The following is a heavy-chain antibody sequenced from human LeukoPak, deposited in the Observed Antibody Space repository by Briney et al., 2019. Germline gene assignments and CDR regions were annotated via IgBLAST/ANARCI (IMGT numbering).Heavy chain of an antibody. D-gene: IGHD4-17*01. CDR3: AREVTNDAFDI. CDR1: GFTFSTYG. V-gene: IGHV3-33*01. Sequence: GRSLRLSCAASGFTFSTYGMHWVRQAPGKGLEWVAFIWYDGANKYYADSVKGRFTISRDNSKNTLFLQMNSLRAEDTAVYYCAREVTNDAFDIWGQGTKVTVSS. J-gene: IGHJ3*02. CDR2: IWYDGANK.